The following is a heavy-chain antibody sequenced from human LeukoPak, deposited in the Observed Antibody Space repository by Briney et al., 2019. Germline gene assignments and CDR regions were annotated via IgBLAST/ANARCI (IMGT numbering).Heavy chain of an antibody. CDR2: ISSSGSTI. J-gene: IGHJ4*02. CDR1: GFTFSSYE. CDR3: ASEGLRWGELSHDY. V-gene: IGHV3-48*03. Sequence: PGGSLRLSCAASGFTFSSYEMNWVRQAPGKGLEWVSYISSSGSTIYYADSVKGRFTISRDNAKNTLYLQMNSLRAEDTAVYYCASEGLRWGELSHDYWGQGTLVTVSS. D-gene: IGHD3-16*02.